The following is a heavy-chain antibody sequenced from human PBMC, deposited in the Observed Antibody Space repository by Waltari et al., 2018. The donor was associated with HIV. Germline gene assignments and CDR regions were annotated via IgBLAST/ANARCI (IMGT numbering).Heavy chain of an antibody. CDR3: TRGTFTVTYYFDY. CDR2: IRSKAYGGTT. D-gene: IGHD4-17*01. CDR1: GFSFGAYA. V-gene: IGHV3-49*03. Sequence: EVQLGESGGGLVQPGRSLRLSCATSGFSFGAYAMSWFRQAPGKGLEWVGFIRSKAYGGTTQYAASVKGRFTISRDDSKSSAYLQMNSLKTEDTALYYCTRGTFTVTYYFDYWGRGTLVTVSS. J-gene: IGHJ4*02.